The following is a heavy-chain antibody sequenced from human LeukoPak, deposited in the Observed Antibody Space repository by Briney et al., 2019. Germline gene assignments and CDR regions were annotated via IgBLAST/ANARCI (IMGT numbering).Heavy chain of an antibody. D-gene: IGHD3-9*01. CDR1: GYTFTGYY. V-gene: IGHV1-2*02. CDR2: INPITGGT. Sequence: ASVTVSCKASGYTFTGYYLHWVRQAPGRGLEWMGWINPITGGTNYQGRVTMTRDTSISTVYMELSRLRSDDTAVYYCARVYYDILTGYYDYFDYWGQGTLVTVSS. J-gene: IGHJ4*02. CDR3: ARVYYDILTGYYDYFDY.